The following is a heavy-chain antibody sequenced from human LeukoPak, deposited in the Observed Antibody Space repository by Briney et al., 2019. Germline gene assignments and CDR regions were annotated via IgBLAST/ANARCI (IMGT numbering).Heavy chain of an antibody. Sequence: GGSLRLSCVASEFTFSSYWMAWLRQAPGKGLEWVASIKQDGGETFYVDSVRGRFSISRDNAKNSLYLQMNSLRPDDTAVYYCAREDRSCYYHWGQGTLVTVSS. J-gene: IGHJ4*02. V-gene: IGHV3-7*03. CDR1: EFTFSSYW. D-gene: IGHD2-15*01. CDR3: AREDRSCYYH. CDR2: IKQDGGET.